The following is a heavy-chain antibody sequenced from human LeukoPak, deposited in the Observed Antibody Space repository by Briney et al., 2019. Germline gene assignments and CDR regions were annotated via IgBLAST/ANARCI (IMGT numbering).Heavy chain of an antibody. Sequence: SVKVSCKASGGTFSSYAISWVRQAPGRGLEWMGGIIPIFGTANYAQKLQGRVTITADESTSTAYMELSSLRSEDTAVYYCARDSPDIVVVPAAWGGMDVWGKGTTVTVSS. CDR3: ARDSPDIVVVPAAWGGMDV. CDR2: IIPIFGTA. V-gene: IGHV1-69*13. J-gene: IGHJ6*04. D-gene: IGHD2-2*01. CDR1: GGTFSSYA.